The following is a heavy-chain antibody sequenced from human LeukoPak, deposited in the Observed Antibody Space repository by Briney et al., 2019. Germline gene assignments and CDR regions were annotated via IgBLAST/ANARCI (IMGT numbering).Heavy chain of an antibody. CDR3: AKDDAFDI. Sequence: QPGGSLRLSCAASGFTFDDYAMHWVRQAPGKGLEWVSGISWNSGSIGYADSVKGRFTISRDNAKNSLYLQMNSLRAKDTALYYCAKDDAFDIWGQGTMVTVSS. J-gene: IGHJ3*02. CDR1: GFTFDDYA. V-gene: IGHV3-9*01. CDR2: ISWNSGSI.